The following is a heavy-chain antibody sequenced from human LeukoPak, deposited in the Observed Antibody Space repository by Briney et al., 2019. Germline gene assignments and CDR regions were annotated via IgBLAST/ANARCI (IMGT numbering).Heavy chain of an antibody. Sequence: ASVKVSCKASGYTFTGYYMHWVRQAPGQGREWMGWISAYNGNTNYAQKLQGRVTMTTDTSTSTAYMELRSLRSDDTAVYYCARDFARFGELLSHDYWGQGTLVTVSS. D-gene: IGHD3-10*01. CDR3: ARDFARFGELLSHDY. CDR1: GYTFTGYY. CDR2: ISAYNGNT. J-gene: IGHJ4*02. V-gene: IGHV1-18*04.